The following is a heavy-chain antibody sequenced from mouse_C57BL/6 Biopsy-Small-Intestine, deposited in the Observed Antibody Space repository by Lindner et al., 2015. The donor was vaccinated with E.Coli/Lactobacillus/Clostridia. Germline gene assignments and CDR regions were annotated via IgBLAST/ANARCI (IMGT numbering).Heavy chain of an antibody. CDR3: ATGVAGIGFY. CDR1: GYTFTSYY. J-gene: IGHJ4*01. CDR2: INPSTGGT. Sequence: SVKVSCKASGYTFTSYYMHWVRQAPGQGLEWMGRINPSTGGTNYAQKFQGRVTMTRDTSITTAYMELSRLRSDDTAVYYCATGVAGIGFYWGLGTLVTVSS. D-gene: IGHD1-1*02. V-gene: IGHV1-53*01.